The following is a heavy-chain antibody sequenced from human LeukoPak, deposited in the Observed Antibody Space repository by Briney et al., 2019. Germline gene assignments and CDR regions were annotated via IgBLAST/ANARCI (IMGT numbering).Heavy chain of an antibody. CDR2: FYYSGST. D-gene: IGHD1-26*01. V-gene: IGHV4-39*07. Sequence: SQTLSLTCSLSGGSLSSSSYYWGWTRQPPGKGLEWIGSFYYSGSTYYNPSLKSRITISADTSKNQFSLNVSSVTASDTAVYYCARGGSYYFDYWGQGTLVTVSS. J-gene: IGHJ4*02. CDR1: GGSLSSSSYY. CDR3: ARGGSYYFDY.